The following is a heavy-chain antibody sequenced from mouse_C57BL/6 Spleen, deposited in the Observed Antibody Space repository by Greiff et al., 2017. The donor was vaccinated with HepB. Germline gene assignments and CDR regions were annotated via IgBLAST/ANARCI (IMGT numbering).Heavy chain of an antibody. V-gene: IGHV1-81*01. D-gene: IGHD1-1*01. CDR1: GYTFTSYG. CDR2: IYPRSGNT. CDR3: ARGDYYGSQDFDY. Sequence: VQLQQSGAELARPGASVKLSCKASGYTFTSYGISWVKQRTGQGLEWIGGIYPRSGNTYYNEKFKGKATLTADKSSSTAYMELRSLTSEDSAVYFCARGDYYGSQDFDYWGQGTTLTVSS. J-gene: IGHJ2*01.